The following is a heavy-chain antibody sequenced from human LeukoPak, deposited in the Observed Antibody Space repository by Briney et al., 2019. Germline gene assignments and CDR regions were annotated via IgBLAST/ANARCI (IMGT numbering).Heavy chain of an antibody. CDR1: GGSISSGTSY. D-gene: IGHD2-15*01. V-gene: IGHV4-61*02. CDR2: VSTSGST. J-gene: IGHJ5*02. Sequence: PSETLSLTCTVSGGSISSGTSYWSWIRQPAGRGLEWIGRVSTSGSTKYNPSLKSRVTISVDTSKNQFSLKLSSVTAADTAVYYCARQNECCSGGTCYLGWFDPWGQGTLVTVSS. CDR3: ARQNECCSGGTCYLGWFDP.